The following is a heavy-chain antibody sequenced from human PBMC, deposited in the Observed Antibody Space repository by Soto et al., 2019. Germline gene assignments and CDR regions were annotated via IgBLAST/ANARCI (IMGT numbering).Heavy chain of an antibody. CDR3: ARDSSGWYYFDY. J-gene: IGHJ4*02. V-gene: IGHV3-33*01. CDR1: GFTFSSYG. Sequence: PGGSLRLSCAASGFTFSSYGMHWVRQAPGKGLEWMAVIWYDGSNKYYADSVKGRFTISRDNSKNTLYLQMNSLRAEDTAVYYCARDSSGWYYFDYWGQGTLVTVSS. CDR2: IWYDGSNK. D-gene: IGHD6-19*01.